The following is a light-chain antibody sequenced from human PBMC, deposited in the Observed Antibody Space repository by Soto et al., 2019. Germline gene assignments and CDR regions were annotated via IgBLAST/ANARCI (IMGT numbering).Light chain of an antibody. V-gene: IGLV1-51*01. CDR2: DND. CDR3: GTWDSSLSAVV. J-gene: IGLJ2*01. Sequence: QSVLTQPPSVSAAPGQKVTISCSGSTSNIGNNYVSWYQQVPGTAPKLLIYDNDKRPSGIPDRFSASKSGTSATLGITGLQTGDEADYYCGTWDSSLSAVVFGGGTKVDRP. CDR1: TSNIGNNY.